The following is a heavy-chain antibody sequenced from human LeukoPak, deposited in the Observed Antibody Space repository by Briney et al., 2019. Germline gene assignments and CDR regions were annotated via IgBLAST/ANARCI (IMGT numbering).Heavy chain of an antibody. CDR1: GFTFNTFP. V-gene: IGHV3-23*01. Sequence: PGGSLRLSCAASGFTFNTFPMSWVRQAPGKGLEWVSTVSESGAITYYADSVKGRFTISRDNSKNTVYVQMNSLRVDDTAVYYCARGGITRSFDPWGQGTLVTVSS. J-gene: IGHJ5*02. CDR2: VSESGAIT. CDR3: ARGGITRSFDP. D-gene: IGHD3-10*01.